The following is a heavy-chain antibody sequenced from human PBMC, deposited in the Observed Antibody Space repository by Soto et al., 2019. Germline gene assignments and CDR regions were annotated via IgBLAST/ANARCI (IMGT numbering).Heavy chain of an antibody. Sequence: SETLSLTCAVYGGSISSSNWWSWVRQPPGKGLEWIGEIYHSGSTNYNPSLKSRVTISVDKSKNQFSLKLSSVTAADTAVYYCARDRWYGSDYSYGMDVWGQGTTVTVSS. CDR1: GGSISSSNW. J-gene: IGHJ6*02. D-gene: IGHD3-10*01. V-gene: IGHV4-4*02. CDR2: IYHSGST. CDR3: ARDRWYGSDYSYGMDV.